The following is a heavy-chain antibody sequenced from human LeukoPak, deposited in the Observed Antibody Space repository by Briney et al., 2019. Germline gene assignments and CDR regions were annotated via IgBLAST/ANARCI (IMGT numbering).Heavy chain of an antibody. CDR1: GGSFSGYY. D-gene: IGHD5-18*01. CDR3: ARSLGYSYISARPKPFDY. J-gene: IGHJ4*02. CDR2: INHSGST. Sequence: PSETLSLTCAVYGGSFSGYYWSWVRQPPGKGLEWIGEINHSGSTNYNPSLKSRVTISVDTSKNQFSLKLSSVTAADTAVYYCARSLGYSYISARPKPFDYWGQGTLVTVSS. V-gene: IGHV4-34*01.